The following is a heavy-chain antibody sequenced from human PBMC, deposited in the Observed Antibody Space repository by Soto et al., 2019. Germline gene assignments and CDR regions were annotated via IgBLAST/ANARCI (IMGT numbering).Heavy chain of an antibody. CDR3: ATATGGFDY. J-gene: IGHJ4*02. CDR1: GFAFHTFD. D-gene: IGHD2-15*01. Sequence: GGSLRLSCAASGFAFHTFDMHWVRQDPGKGLEWVAFISYDGNKKYYADAVNCRFTISRYNSENTLFVIMNSLRPEDIGVYYCATATGGFDYWGRGTLVTVSS. V-gene: IGHV3-30-3*01. CDR2: ISYDGNKK.